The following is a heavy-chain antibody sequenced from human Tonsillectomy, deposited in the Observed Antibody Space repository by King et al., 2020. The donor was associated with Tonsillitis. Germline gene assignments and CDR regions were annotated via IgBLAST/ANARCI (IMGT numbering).Heavy chain of an antibody. D-gene: IGHD6-13*01. Sequence: HVQLQQWGAGLLKPSETLSLTCAVYGGSFSGYYWSWIRQPPGKGLEWIGEINHSGSSNYNPSLKSRVSISVDTSKNQFSLKLSSVTAADTAMYYCARGPGEEQQLIGDWFDPWGQGTLVTVSS. CDR1: GGSFSGYY. CDR3: ARGPGEEQQLIGDWFDP. J-gene: IGHJ5*02. CDR2: INHSGSS. V-gene: IGHV4-34*01.